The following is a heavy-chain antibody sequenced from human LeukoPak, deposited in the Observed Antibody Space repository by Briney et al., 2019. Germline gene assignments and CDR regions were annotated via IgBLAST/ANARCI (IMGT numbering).Heavy chain of an antibody. CDR1: GITFSTYA. CDR2: IRGSGGGT. CDR3: TRDPNGDYVGAFDM. Sequence: GGSLRLSCAASGITFSTYAMTWVRQAPGKGLEWVSSIRGSGGGTDYADSVKGRYTISRDNSRDTLFLQMNSLRAEDTALYYCTRDPNGDYVGAFDMWGPGTMVTVSS. J-gene: IGHJ3*02. D-gene: IGHD4-17*01. V-gene: IGHV3-23*01.